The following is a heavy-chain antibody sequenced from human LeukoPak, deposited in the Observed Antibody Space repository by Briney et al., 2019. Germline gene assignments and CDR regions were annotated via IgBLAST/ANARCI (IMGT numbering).Heavy chain of an antibody. CDR1: GYTFTSYD. CDR3: ARGGYCSGGSCRKGYYFDY. CDR2: MNPNSGNT. V-gene: IGHV1-8*01. D-gene: IGHD2-15*01. J-gene: IGHJ4*02. Sequence: GASVKVSCKASGYTFTSYDINRVRQATGQGLEWMGWMNPNSGNTGYAQKFQGRVTMTRNTSISTAYMELSSLRSEDTAVYYCARGGYCSGGSCRKGYYFDYWGQGTLVTVSS.